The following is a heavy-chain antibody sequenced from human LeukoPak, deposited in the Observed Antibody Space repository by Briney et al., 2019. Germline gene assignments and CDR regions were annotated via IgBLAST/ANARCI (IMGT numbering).Heavy chain of an antibody. D-gene: IGHD3-10*01. CDR2: IRSKANSYAT. J-gene: IGHJ4*02. Sequence: GGSLRLSCAASGFTFSGSAMHWVRQASGKGVEWVGRIRSKANSYATAYAASVKGRFTISRDDSKNTAYLQMNSLKTEDTAVYYCTRHVSGAGYYFDYWGQGTLVTVSS. V-gene: IGHV3-73*01. CDR3: TRHVSGAGYYFDY. CDR1: GFTFSGSA.